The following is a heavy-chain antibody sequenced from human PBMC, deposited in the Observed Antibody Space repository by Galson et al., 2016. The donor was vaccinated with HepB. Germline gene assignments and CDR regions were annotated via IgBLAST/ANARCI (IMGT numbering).Heavy chain of an antibody. CDR1: GFVFSNFG. Sequence: SLRLSCAASGFVFSNFGLSWVRQAPGKGLGWVASISTRRTTYYSDSEQGRFTISRDNSNNTLYLQMNGLRAEDTAVYYCAKERLVRRIFDHWGQGTLLTVSS. CDR3: AKERLVRRIFDH. D-gene: IGHD1-1*01. J-gene: IGHJ4*02. V-gene: IGHV3-23*01. CDR2: ISTRRTT.